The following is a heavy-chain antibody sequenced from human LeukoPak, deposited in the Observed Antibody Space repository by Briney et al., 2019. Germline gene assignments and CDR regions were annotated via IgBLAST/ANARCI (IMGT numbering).Heavy chain of an antibody. CDR3: TYDSMDY. V-gene: IGHV3-30*02. CDR1: GFPFSDYV. J-gene: IGHJ4*02. CDR2: IRYDGNNK. D-gene: IGHD3-22*01. Sequence: GGSLRLSCAASGFPFSDYVMHWVRQAPGKGLEWVSVIRYDGNNKYYADSVKGRFTISRDNSKNTLYLQMGSLRAEDMAVYYCTYDSMDYWGQGTLVTVSS.